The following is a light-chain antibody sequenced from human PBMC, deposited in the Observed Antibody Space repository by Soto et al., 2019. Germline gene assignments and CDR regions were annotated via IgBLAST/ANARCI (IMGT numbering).Light chain of an antibody. J-gene: IGLJ2*01. V-gene: IGLV2-23*01. Sequence: QSALTQPASVSASPGQSITISCTGTSSDVGGSDLVSWYQHYPGKAPKLIIYEGTKRPSGVSNRFSGSKSGNTASLTISGLQAEDEADYYCSSYAGGRVIFGGGTKLTV. CDR2: EGT. CDR1: SSDVGGSDL. CDR3: SSYAGGRVI.